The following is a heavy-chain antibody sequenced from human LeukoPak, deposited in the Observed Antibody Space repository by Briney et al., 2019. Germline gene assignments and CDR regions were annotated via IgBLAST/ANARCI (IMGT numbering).Heavy chain of an antibody. D-gene: IGHD2-15*01. CDR2: IYTSGST. J-gene: IGHJ4*02. Sequence: SETLSLTCTVSGGSISSGSYYWSWIRQPAGKGLEWIGRIYTSGSTNYNPSLKSRVTISVDTSKNQFSLKLSSVTAADTAVYYCARTSCSGGSCWLPDFDYWGQGTLVTVSS. CDR1: GGSISSGSYY. V-gene: IGHV4-61*02. CDR3: ARTSCSGGSCWLPDFDY.